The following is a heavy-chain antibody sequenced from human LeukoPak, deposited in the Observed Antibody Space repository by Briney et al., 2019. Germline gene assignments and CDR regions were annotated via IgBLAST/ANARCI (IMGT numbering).Heavy chain of an antibody. CDR2: INPNSGGT. J-gene: IGHJ4*02. CDR1: GGTFSSYA. CDR3: ARGDSLESSGWSTY. V-gene: IGHV1-2*02. Sequence: ASVKVSCKASGGTFSSYAISWVRQAPGQGLEWMGWINPNSGGTNYAQKFQGRVTMTRDTSISTAYMELSRLRSDDTAVYYCARGDSLESSGWSTYWGQGTLVTVSS. D-gene: IGHD6-19*01.